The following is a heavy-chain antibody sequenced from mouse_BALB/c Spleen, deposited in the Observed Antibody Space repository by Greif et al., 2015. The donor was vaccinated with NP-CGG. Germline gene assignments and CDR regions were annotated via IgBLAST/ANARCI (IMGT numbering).Heavy chain of an antibody. CDR2: INPSTGYT. CDR1: GYTFTSYW. J-gene: IGHJ4*01. Sequence: QVQLQQSGAELAKPGASVKTSCKASGYTFTSYWMHWVKQRPGQGLEWIGYINPSTGYTEYNQKFKDKATLTADKSSSTAYMQLSSLTSEDSAVYYCARYYYAMDYWGQGTSVTVSS. CDR3: ARYYYAMDY. V-gene: IGHV1-7*01.